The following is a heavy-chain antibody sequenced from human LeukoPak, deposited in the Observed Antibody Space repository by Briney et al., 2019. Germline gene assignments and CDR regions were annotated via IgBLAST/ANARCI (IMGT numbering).Heavy chain of an antibody. CDR2: IYHSGST. V-gene: IGHV4-30-2*01. Sequence: PSQTLSLTCVVSGGSISSGGYSWSWIRQPPGKGLEWIGYIYHSGSTYYNPSLKSRVTISVDTSKNQFSLKLNSVTAADTAMYYCATVKPPLYYFDSWGRGTLVTVSS. CDR1: GGSISSGGYS. CDR3: ATVKPPLYYFDS. J-gene: IGHJ4*02. D-gene: IGHD2-21*02.